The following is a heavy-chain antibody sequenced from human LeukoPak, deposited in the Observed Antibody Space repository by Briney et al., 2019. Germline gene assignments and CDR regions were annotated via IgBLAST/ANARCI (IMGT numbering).Heavy chain of an antibody. D-gene: IGHD2-15*01. CDR1: GFPFRSHW. V-gene: IGHV3-74*01. J-gene: IGHJ4*02. CDR3: ARSLGYSSGG. Sequence: GGSLRLSCAASGFPFRSHWMHWVRQVPGKGLVWVSHTSTDGTTTNYADFVKGRFTISRDNAKDTLYLQLNSLRAEDTAIYYCARSLGYSSGGWGQGTLVTVSS. CDR2: TSTDGTTT.